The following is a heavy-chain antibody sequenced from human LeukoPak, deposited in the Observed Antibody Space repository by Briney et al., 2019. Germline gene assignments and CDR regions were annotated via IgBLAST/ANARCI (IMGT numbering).Heavy chain of an antibody. Sequence: SETPSLTCTVSGGSISSSSYYWGWIRQPPGKGLEWIGIIYYSGSTYYNPSLKSRVTISVDTSKNQFSLKLSSVTAADTAVYYCARDSGSYDYWGQGTLVTVSS. D-gene: IGHD1-26*01. CDR3: ARDSGSYDY. J-gene: IGHJ4*02. V-gene: IGHV4-39*02. CDR1: GGSISSSSYY. CDR2: IYYSGST.